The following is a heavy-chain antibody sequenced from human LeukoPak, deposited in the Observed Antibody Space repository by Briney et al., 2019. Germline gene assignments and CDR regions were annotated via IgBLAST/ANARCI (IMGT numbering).Heavy chain of an antibody. J-gene: IGHJ4*02. V-gene: IGHV3-33*06. CDR3: AKEDIGGSSSSWTFDY. D-gene: IGHD6-6*01. CDR2: IWDDGSNK. Sequence: TGGSLRLSCAASGFTFSSYGMHWVRQAPGKGLEWVAVIWDDGSNKYYADSVKGRFTISRDNSKNTLYLQMNSLRAEDTAVYYCAKEDIGGSSSSWTFDYWGQGTLVTVSS. CDR1: GFTFSSYG.